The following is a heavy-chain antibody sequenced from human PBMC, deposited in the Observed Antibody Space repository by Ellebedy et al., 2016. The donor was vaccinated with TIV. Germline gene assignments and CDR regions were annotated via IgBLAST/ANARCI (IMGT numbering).Heavy chain of an antibody. Sequence: SETLSLTCTVSGDSLSNGYFYWGWIRQPLGTGLEWLGTIYYTGATSYSPSLKSRVTISIDTSSNQFSLNLTSVTAADTAVYYCARRQVSALDYWGQGILVTVSP. D-gene: IGHD6-19*01. CDR1: GDSLSNGYFY. CDR3: ARRQVSALDY. CDR2: IYYTGAT. J-gene: IGHJ4*02. V-gene: IGHV4-39*01.